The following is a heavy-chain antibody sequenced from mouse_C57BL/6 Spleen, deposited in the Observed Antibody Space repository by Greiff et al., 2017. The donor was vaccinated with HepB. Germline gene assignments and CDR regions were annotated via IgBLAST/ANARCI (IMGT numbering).Heavy chain of an antibody. CDR1: GYTFTSYW. V-gene: IGHV1-50*01. CDR3: ARGSSSAWFAY. D-gene: IGHD1-1*01. CDR2: IDPSDSYT. J-gene: IGHJ3*01. Sequence: QVQLQKPGAELVKSGASVKLSCKASGYTFTSYWMQWVKQRPGQGLEWIGEIDPSDSYTNYNQKFKGKATLTVDTSSSTAYMQLSSLTSEDSAVYYCARGSSSAWFAYWGQGTLVTVSA.